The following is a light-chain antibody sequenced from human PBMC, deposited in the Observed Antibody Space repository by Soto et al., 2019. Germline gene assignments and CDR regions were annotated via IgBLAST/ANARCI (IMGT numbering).Light chain of an antibody. CDR1: QSVSSNY. V-gene: IGKV3-20*01. Sequence: DIVLTQSPDTLSLSPGERATLSCRASQSVSSNYLAWYQQKPGQAPRLLIYGASTRATGIPDRFSGSGSGTDFTLTISSLQPDDFATYYCQQYNSYATFGQGTKLEIK. J-gene: IGKJ2*01. CDR2: GAS. CDR3: QQYNSYAT.